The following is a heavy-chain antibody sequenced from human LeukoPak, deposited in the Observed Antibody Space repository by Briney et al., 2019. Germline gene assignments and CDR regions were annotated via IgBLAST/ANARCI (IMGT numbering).Heavy chain of an antibody. CDR1: GGSISSGSYY. CDR3: ARARDGYNYGADAFDI. J-gene: IGHJ3*02. D-gene: IGHD5-24*01. V-gene: IGHV4-61*02. CDR2: IYTSGST. Sequence: PSETLSLTCTVSGGSISSGSYYWSWIRQPAGKGLEWIGRIYTSGSTNYNPSLKSRVTISVDTSKNQFSLKLSSVTAADTAVYYCARARDGYNYGADAFDIWGQGTMVTVSS.